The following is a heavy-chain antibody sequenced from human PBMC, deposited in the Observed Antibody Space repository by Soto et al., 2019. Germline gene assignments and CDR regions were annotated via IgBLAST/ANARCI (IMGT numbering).Heavy chain of an antibody. J-gene: IGHJ4*02. D-gene: IGHD3-9*01. CDR3: ARDVGLDSDDFFAY. CDR1: GFTFTSYG. Sequence: GGSLRLSCTASGFTFTSYGMGWVRQAPGKGLQWVSTIRGDGGQTHYTDSVKGRFSISRDNSKNTVYLQMDSLRAEDTAMYFWARDVGLDSDDFFAYWGQGTQVTVS. CDR2: IRGDGGQT. V-gene: IGHV3-23*01.